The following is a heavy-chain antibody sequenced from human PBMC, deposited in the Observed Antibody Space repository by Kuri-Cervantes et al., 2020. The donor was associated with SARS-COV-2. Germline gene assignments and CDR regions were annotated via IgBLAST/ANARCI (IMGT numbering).Heavy chain of an antibody. CDR1: GGSICSSSYY. Sequence: SETLSLTCTVSGGSICSSSYYWGWIRQPPGKGLEWIGSIYYSGSTYYNPSLKSRVTISVDTSKNQFSLKLTSVTAADTAVYYCARLVLEAYSGSFYFDYWGQGSLVTVSS. V-gene: IGHV4-39*01. CDR3: ARLVLEAYSGSFYFDY. D-gene: IGHD1-26*01. J-gene: IGHJ4*02. CDR2: IYYSGST.